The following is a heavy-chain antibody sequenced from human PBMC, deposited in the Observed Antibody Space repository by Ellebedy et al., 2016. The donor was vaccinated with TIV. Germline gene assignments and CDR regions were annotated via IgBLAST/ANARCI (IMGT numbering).Heavy chain of an antibody. CDR3: ARDDIVVSRGGYYYYGMDV. V-gene: IGHV1-18*01. J-gene: IGHJ6*02. CDR1: GYTFTSYG. Sequence: ASVKVSXXASGYTFTSYGISWVRQAPGQGLEWMGWISAYNGNTNYAQKLQGRVTMTTDTSTSTAYMELRSLRSDDTAVYYCARDDIVVSRGGYYYYGMDVWGQGTTVTVSS. CDR2: ISAYNGNT. D-gene: IGHD2-15*01.